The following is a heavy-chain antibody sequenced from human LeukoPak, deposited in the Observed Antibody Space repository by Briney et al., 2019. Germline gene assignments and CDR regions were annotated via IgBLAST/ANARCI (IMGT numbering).Heavy chain of an antibody. CDR3: AKDFTPDSSGWEPPMIDY. Sequence: GGSLRLSCAASGFTFSSYGMHWVRQAPGKGLEWVAVISYDGSNKYYADSVKGRFTISRDNSKNTLYLQMNSLRAEDTAVYYCAKDFTPDSSGWEPPMIDYWGQGTLVTVSS. D-gene: IGHD6-19*01. CDR1: GFTFSSYG. CDR2: ISYDGSNK. V-gene: IGHV3-30*18. J-gene: IGHJ4*02.